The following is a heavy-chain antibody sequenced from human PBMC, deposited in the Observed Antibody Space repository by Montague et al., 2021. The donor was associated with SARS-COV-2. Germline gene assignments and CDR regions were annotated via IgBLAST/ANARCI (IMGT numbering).Heavy chain of an antibody. D-gene: IGHD4-11*01. CDR2: ISYGGIA. V-gene: IGHV4-4*02. CDR3: AGKVLTVPADY. J-gene: IGHJ4*02. CDR1: GGSITSTNW. Sequence: SESLSLTCAVSGGSITSTNWWSFVRQPPAKGLVWIGEISYGGIATYNPSLKSRATISMDRSRNLFSLKLSSVTAADTAIYYCAGKVLTVPADYWGQGTLVTVS.